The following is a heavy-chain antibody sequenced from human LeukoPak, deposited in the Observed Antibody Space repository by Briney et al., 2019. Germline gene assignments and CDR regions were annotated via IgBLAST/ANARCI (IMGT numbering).Heavy chain of an antibody. Sequence: ASVKVSCKASGFTFTAYYIHWVRQAPGQGLECMGWINLNSGGTKYAQKFQGRVTMTRDTSMNTAFMAVTSLTSDDTAVYYCARDPTEAAVGIDYWGQGTLVTVSS. CDR1: GFTFTAYY. J-gene: IGHJ4*02. CDR2: INLNSGGT. D-gene: IGHD7-27*01. V-gene: IGHV1-2*02. CDR3: ARDPTEAAVGIDY.